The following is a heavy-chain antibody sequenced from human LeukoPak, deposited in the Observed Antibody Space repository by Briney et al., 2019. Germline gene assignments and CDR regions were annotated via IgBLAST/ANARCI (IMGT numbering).Heavy chain of an antibody. CDR1: GFTVSSNY. D-gene: IGHD3-10*01. CDR2: IYNGDGT. V-gene: IGHV3-53*01. J-gene: IGHJ5*02. CDR3: ARHGSITMVRGVTRTGYNWFDP. Sequence: GGSLRLSCAASGFTVSSNYMSWVRQAPGKGLEWVSVIYNGDGTYYADSVKGRFTISRDNSKNTLYLQMNSLRAEDTAVYYCARHGSITMVRGVTRTGYNWFDPWGQGTLVTVSS.